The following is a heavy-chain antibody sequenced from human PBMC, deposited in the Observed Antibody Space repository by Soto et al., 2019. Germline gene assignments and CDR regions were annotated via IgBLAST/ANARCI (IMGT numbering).Heavy chain of an antibody. J-gene: IGHJ2*01. Sequence: GGSLRLSCAASGFTFSSYWMHWVRQAPGKGLVWVARINSDGSSTSYADSRKGRFTISRDNAKNTLHLQMSRLRAEDTAGYDCARICCCNSYWYFDLWGRGTLVTVSS. CDR3: ARICCCNSYWYFDL. CDR1: GFTFSSYW. D-gene: IGHD4-4*01. V-gene: IGHV3-74*01. CDR2: INSDGSST.